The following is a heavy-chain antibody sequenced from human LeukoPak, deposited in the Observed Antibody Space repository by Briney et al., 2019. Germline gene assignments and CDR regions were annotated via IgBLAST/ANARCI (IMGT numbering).Heavy chain of an antibody. CDR2: ISGSGGST. V-gene: IGHV3-23*01. CDR1: GFTFSSYA. Sequence: GGSLRLSCAASGFTFSSYAMSWVRQARGTGLERVSAISGSGGSTYYADSVKGRFTISRDNSKNTLYLQMNSLRAEDTAVYYCAKERDYYYGMDVWGQGTTVTVSS. CDR3: AKERDYYYGMDV. J-gene: IGHJ6*02.